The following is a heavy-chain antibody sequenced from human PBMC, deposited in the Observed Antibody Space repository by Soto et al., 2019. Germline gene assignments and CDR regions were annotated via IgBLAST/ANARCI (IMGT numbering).Heavy chain of an antibody. CDR1: GFTFSSYS. CDR3: AMRGLGYCSGGSCTNLQFDY. CDR2: ISSSSSTI. V-gene: IGHV3-48*01. J-gene: IGHJ4*02. Sequence: GGALRLSCAASGFTFSSYSMNWVRQAPGKGLEWVSYISSSSSTIYYADSVKGRFTISRDNAKNSLYLQMDSLRAEDTAVYYCAMRGLGYCSGGSCTNLQFDYWGQGTLVTVSS. D-gene: IGHD2-15*01.